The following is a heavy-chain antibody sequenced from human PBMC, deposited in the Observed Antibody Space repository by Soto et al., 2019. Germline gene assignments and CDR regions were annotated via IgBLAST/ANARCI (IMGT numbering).Heavy chain of an antibody. J-gene: IGHJ5*02. V-gene: IGHV3-33*01. CDR1: GFTFSSYA. D-gene: IGHD1-26*01. Sequence: QVQLVESGGGVVQPGRSLRLSCEASGFTFSSYAMHWVRQAPGKGLKWVSIIWYDGSNKYYADSVQGRFTISRDNSKNTLYWQMNSLRAEDTAVYYCARGMGAGWFDPWGQGTLVTVSS. CDR2: IWYDGSNK. CDR3: ARGMGAGWFDP.